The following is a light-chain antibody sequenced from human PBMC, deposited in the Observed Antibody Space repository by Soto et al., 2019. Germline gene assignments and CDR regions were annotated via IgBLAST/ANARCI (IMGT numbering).Light chain of an antibody. V-gene: IGKV3-11*01. CDR1: RSVSGN. Sequence: DIVMTQSPATLSLSPGERATLSCRASRSVSGNLAWYQQKPGQPPRLLIDGASNRATGIPDRFSGSGSGTDLTLTVSRLEPEDFAVYFCQQRSSWPLTCGGGTKVDI. J-gene: IGKJ4*02. CDR3: QQRSSWPLT. CDR2: GAS.